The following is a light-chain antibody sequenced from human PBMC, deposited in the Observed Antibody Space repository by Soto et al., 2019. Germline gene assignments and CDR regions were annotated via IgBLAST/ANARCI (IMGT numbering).Light chain of an antibody. CDR3: MQALQTPRT. CDR2: LGS. Sequence: EIVMTQSPLSLTVTPGEPASISCKSSQSLLHSNGNTFLDWYMQKPGQSPQLLIYLGSRRAPGAPDRVSGSGSGTDFTLRIITVEADDAGIYYCMQALQTPRTFGQGTKLEI. J-gene: IGKJ1*01. CDR1: QSLLHSNGNTF. V-gene: IGKV2-28*01.